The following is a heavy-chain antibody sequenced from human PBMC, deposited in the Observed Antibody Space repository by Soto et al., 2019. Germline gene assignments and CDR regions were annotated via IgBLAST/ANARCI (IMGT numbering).Heavy chain of an antibody. CDR2: IYYSGSP. V-gene: IGHV4-39*01. D-gene: IGHD6-13*01. J-gene: IGHJ4*02. CDR1: GGSISSSSYY. Sequence: QLQLQESGPGLVKPSETLSLTCTVSGGSISSSSYYWGWIRQPPGKGLEWIGSIYYSGSPYSNPSLKSRVNISVDTSKNQFSLKLSSVTAADTAVYYCARSGIAAAGNHYYFDYWGQGTLVTVSS. CDR3: ARSGIAAAGNHYYFDY.